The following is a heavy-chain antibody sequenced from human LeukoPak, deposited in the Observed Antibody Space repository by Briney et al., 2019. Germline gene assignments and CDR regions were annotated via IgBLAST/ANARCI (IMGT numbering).Heavy chain of an antibody. CDR1: GGSINNYY. D-gene: IGHD5-18*01. CDR3: ARQPAATAAFDI. J-gene: IGHJ3*02. CDR2: IYYSGGDM. Sequence: NPSETLSLTCTVSGGSINNYYWSWIRQPPGKGLEWIGYIYYSGGDMNYNPSLKSRLTMSVDTSKNQISLMLTSMTAADTAVYYCARQPAATAAFDIWAQGTMVTVSS. V-gene: IGHV4-59*08.